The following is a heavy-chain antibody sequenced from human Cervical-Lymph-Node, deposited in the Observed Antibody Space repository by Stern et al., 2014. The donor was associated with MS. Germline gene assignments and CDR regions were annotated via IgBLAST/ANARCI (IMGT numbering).Heavy chain of an antibody. CDR2: SSSSSSYI. CDR1: GFTFSSYS. V-gene: IGHV3-21*01. CDR3: VRGSGWYTEYYFDY. Sequence: EVQLVESGGGLVKPGGSLRLSCAASGFTFSSYSMNWVRQAPGKGLEWVSSSSSSSSYIYYADSVKGRFTVSRDNSMHTLYLQMNSLRPDDTAVYSCVRGSGWYTEYYFDYWGQGALVTVSS. D-gene: IGHD6-13*01. J-gene: IGHJ4*02.